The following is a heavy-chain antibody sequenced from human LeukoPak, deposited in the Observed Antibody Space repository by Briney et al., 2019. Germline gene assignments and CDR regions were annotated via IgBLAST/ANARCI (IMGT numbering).Heavy chain of an antibody. V-gene: IGHV3-23*01. CDR2: ISGSGGST. J-gene: IGHJ4*02. D-gene: IGHD6-19*01. Sequence: QPGGSLRLSCAASGFTFSSYAMSWVRQAPGKGLEWVSAISGSGGSTYYADSVKGRFTISRDNSKNTLYLQMNSLRAEDTAVYYCAKDPHALRGSGWCPDYWGQGTLVTVSS. CDR3: AKDPHALRGSGWCPDY. CDR1: GFTFSSYA.